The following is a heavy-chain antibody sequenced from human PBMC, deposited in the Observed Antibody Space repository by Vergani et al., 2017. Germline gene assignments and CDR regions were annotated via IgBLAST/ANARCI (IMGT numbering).Heavy chain of an antibody. D-gene: IGHD2-8*01. CDR2: ITSSGRTT. Sequence: EVQLLESGGGVVQPGGSLRLSCAASGFTFSGHAMSWVRQAPGKGLEWVSGITSSGRTTNYADSVNGRFTISRDNSKDTLYLQMNNVRADDTAVYYCAKELIVLGAVPIVTPFDHWGQGTLVTVSS. CDR3: AKELIVLGAVPIVTPFDH. V-gene: IGHV3-23*01. J-gene: IGHJ4*02. CDR1: GFTFSGHA.